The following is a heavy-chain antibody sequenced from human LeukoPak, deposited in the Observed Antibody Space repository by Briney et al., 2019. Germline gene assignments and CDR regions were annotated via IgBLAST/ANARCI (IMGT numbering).Heavy chain of an antibody. CDR2: IKSDGSST. Sequence: GGSLRLSCAASGFSFSSYWLHWVRQAPGKGLVWVSHIKSDGSSTSYADSVKGRFTISRDNAKNTLYLQMSSLRVEDAAVYYCATVGGVSGRAFDMWGQGTVVTVSS. CDR1: GFSFSSYW. V-gene: IGHV3-74*01. D-gene: IGHD2-8*01. CDR3: ATVGGVSGRAFDM. J-gene: IGHJ3*02.